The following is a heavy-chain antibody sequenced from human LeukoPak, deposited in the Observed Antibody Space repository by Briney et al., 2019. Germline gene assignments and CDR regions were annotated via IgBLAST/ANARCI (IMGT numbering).Heavy chain of an antibody. CDR2: IFYSGIT. CDR3: ARHTPRWNRITMVRGAKSSGPFDP. V-gene: IGHV4-39*01. Sequence: SETLSLTCTVSGGTISSRNHYWGWIRQPPGKALEWIGSIFYSGITYYNPSLKSRVTISVDTSKNQFSLKLSSVTAADTAVYYCARHTPRWNRITMVRGAKSSGPFDPWGQGTLVTVSS. D-gene: IGHD3-10*01. J-gene: IGHJ5*02. CDR1: GGTISSRNHY.